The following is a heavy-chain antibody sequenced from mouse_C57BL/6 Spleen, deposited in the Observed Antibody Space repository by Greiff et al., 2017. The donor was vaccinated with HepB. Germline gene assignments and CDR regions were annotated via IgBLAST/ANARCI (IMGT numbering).Heavy chain of an antibody. CDR1: GFTFRSYA. CDR3: AREEGYYYAMDY. V-gene: IGHV5-4*01. CDR2: ISDGGSYT. J-gene: IGHJ4*01. Sequence: EVHLVESGGGLVKPGGSLKLSCAASGFTFRSYAMTWVRQTPEKRLEWVATISDGGSYTYYPDNVKGRFTISRDNAKNNLYLQMSHLKSEDTAMYYCAREEGYYYAMDYWGQGTSVTVSS.